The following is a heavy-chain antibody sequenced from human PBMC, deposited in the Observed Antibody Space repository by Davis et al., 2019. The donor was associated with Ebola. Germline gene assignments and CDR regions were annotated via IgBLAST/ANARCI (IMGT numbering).Heavy chain of an antibody. V-gene: IGHV5-10-1*01. D-gene: IGHD2-2*01. CDR1: GYSFTSYW. CDR3: ARHCSSTSCYPDYYYYYGMDV. J-gene: IGHJ6*02. CDR2: IDPSDSYT. Sequence: GESLKISCKGSGYSFTSYWISWVRQMPGKGLEWMGRIDPSDSYTNYSPSFQGHVTISADQSISTAYLQWSSLKASDTAMYYCARHCSSTSCYPDYYYYYGMDVWGQGTTVTVSS.